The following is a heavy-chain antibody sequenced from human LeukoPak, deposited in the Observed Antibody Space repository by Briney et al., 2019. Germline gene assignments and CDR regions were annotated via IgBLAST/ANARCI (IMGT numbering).Heavy chain of an antibody. CDR2: ISSSGSTI. D-gene: IGHD4-17*01. CDR1: GFTFSDYY. V-gene: IGHV3-11*04. CDR3: ARENGDYEAYAFDI. Sequence: PGGSLRLSCAASGFTFSDYYMSWIRQAPGKGLEWVSYISSSGSTIYYADSVKGRFTISRDNAKNSLYLQMNSLRAEDTAVYYCARENGDYEAYAFDIWGQGTMVTVSS. J-gene: IGHJ3*02.